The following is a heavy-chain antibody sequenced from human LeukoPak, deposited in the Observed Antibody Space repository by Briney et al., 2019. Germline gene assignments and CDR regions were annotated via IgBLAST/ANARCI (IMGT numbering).Heavy chain of an antibody. CDR3: ARVSGSYGHRWFDP. Sequence: SETLSLTCTVSGGSISSSGHYWDWIRQPAGKGLEWIGSISYSGSTYYNPSLKSRVTISVDTSKNQFSLKLSSVTAADTAVYYCARVSGSYGHRWFDPWGQGTLVTVSS. CDR1: GGSISSSGHY. V-gene: IGHV4-39*07. J-gene: IGHJ5*02. D-gene: IGHD1-26*01. CDR2: ISYSGST.